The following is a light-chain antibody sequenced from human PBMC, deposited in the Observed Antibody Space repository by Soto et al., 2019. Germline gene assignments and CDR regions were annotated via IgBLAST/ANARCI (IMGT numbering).Light chain of an antibody. V-gene: IGLV2-14*01. CDR1: SRDIGNYNY. CDR3: ASYRSANTLVV. Sequence: LTQPASVSGSPGQSITISCTGTSRDIGNYNYVSWYQHHPGTAPKPMIYEVTSRPSGVSDRLSGSKSGMTASLTISGLQPEDEADYFCASYRSANTLVVFGTGAKVTVL. J-gene: IGLJ1*01. CDR2: EVT.